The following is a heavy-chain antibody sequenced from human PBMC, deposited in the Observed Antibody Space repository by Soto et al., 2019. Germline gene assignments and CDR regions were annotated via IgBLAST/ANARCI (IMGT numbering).Heavy chain of an antibody. CDR1: GYTFTSYG. V-gene: IGHV1-18*01. Sequence: QVQLVQSGAEVKKPGASVKVSCKASGYTFTSYGISWVRQAPGQGLEWMGWISAYNGNTNYAQKLQGRVTMTTDTSTSTAYMELRSLRSDDTAVYYCAARIAVAGTGWNFDYWGQGTLVTVSS. CDR3: AARIAVAGTGWNFDY. D-gene: IGHD6-19*01. CDR2: ISAYNGNT. J-gene: IGHJ4*02.